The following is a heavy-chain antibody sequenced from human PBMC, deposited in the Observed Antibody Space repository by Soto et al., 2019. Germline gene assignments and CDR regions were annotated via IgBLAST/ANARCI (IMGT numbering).Heavy chain of an antibody. CDR3: TREGLDGSGGAS. J-gene: IGHJ5*02. CDR2: IWYDGSSK. V-gene: IGHV3-33*01. D-gene: IGHD3-10*01. CDR1: GFTFGSYG. Sequence: QVQLVESGGGVVQPGKSLRIACAGSGFTFGSYGMHWVRQAPGKGLEWVAHIWYDGSSKYYTGSVKGRFTISRDNPKNILYLQMNNLRAEDTAVYYCTREGLDGSGGASWGQGIVVTVSS.